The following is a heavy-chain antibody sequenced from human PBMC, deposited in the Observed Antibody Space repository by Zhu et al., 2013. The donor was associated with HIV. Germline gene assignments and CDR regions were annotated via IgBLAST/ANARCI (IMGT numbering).Heavy chain of an antibody. CDR3: ARPISGYCSSTSCRYYYYYGMDV. CDR1: GGTFSSYA. Sequence: QVQLVQSGAEVKKPGSSVKVSCKASGGTFSSYAISWVRQAPGQGLEWMGGIIPIFGTANYAQKFQGRVTITADESTSTAYMELSSLRSEDTAVYYCARPISGYCSSTSCRYYYYYGMDVWGQGTTVTVSS. V-gene: IGHV1-69*01. D-gene: IGHD2-2*03. CDR2: IIPIFGTA. J-gene: IGHJ6*02.